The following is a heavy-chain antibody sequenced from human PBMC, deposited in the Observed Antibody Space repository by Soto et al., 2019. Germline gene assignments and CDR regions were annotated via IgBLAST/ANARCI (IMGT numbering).Heavy chain of an antibody. CDR1: GGSISGSY. CDR3: ARSVAVPGAHIDY. D-gene: IGHD6-19*01. V-gene: IGHV4-59*01. J-gene: IGHJ4*02. Sequence: TSETLSLTCSVSGGSISGSYWSWIRQSPGKGLEWLGYVYYTGSTNYSPSLRSRVSISVDTSKNEFSLRLSSVTAADTAVYFCARSVAVPGAHIDYWGQGTQVTVSS. CDR2: VYYTGST.